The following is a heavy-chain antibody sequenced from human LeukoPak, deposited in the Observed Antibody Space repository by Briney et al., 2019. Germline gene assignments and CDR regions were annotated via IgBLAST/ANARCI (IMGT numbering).Heavy chain of an antibody. D-gene: IGHD6-13*01. V-gene: IGHV3-21*01. CDR1: GFTFSSYS. Sequence: GGSLRLSCAASGFTFSSYSMNWVRQAPGKGLEWVSSISSSSTYIYYADSVKGRFTISRDNAKNSLYLQMNSLRAEDTAVYYCARDRSQQLVPDAFDIWGQGTMVTVSS. CDR2: ISSSSTYI. J-gene: IGHJ3*02. CDR3: ARDRSQQLVPDAFDI.